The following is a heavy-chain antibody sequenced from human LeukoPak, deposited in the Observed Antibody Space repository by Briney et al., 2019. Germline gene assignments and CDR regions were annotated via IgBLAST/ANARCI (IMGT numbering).Heavy chain of an antibody. V-gene: IGHV3-33*01. CDR3: ARDLYYDPKGPLDY. J-gene: IGHJ4*02. Sequence: GRSLRLSCAASGFTFSSYGMHWVRQAPGKGLEWVAVIWYDGSNKYYADSVKGRFTISRDNSKNTLYLQMNSLRAEDTAVYYCARDLYYDPKGPLDYWGQGTLVTVSS. CDR2: IWYDGSNK. D-gene: IGHD3-22*01. CDR1: GFTFSSYG.